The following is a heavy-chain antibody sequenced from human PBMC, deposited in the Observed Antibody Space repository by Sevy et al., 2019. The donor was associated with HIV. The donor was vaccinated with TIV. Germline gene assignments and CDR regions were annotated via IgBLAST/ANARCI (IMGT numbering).Heavy chain of an antibody. CDR3: ARDHEFYDYGDYGPTFFPDY. Sequence: GESLKISCAASGFSFSSYGMHWVRQAPGKGLEWVALIWFDGSNSYYADSVKGRFTISRDTSKNTMYLQMNSLRAEDTAVYYCARDHEFYDYGDYGPTFFPDYWGQGNLVTVSS. V-gene: IGHV3-33*01. CDR2: IWFDGSNS. CDR1: GFSFSSYG. D-gene: IGHD4-17*01. J-gene: IGHJ4*02.